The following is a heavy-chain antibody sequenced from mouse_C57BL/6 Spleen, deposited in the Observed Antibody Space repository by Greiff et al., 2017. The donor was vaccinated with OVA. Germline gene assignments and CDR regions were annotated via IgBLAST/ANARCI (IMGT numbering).Heavy chain of an antibody. CDR3: TRGYWYFDV. CDR1: GYTFTDYE. CDR2: IDPETGGT. J-gene: IGHJ1*03. V-gene: IGHV1-15*01. Sequence: VKLMESGAELVRPGASVTLSCKASGYTFTDYEMHWVKQTPVHGLEWIGAIDPETGGTAYNQKFKGKAILTADKSSSTAYMELRSLTSEDSAVYYCTRGYWYFDVWGTGTTVTVSS.